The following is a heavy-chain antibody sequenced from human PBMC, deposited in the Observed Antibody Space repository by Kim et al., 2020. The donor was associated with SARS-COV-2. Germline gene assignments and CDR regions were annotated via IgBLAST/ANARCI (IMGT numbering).Heavy chain of an antibody. J-gene: IGHJ6*01. D-gene: IGHD3-16*01. CDR1: GFTFSGYN. CDR3: AGVGYVYGRGSLRNVYY. V-gene: IGHV3-11*03. Sequence: GGSLRLSCAASGFTFSGYNMSWIRQAPGKGLEWVSYISSSSSYTNSAASVKGRFTTTSNTAKNLQYLQMSILDAEDTAEYYCAGVGYVYGRGSLRNVYY. CDR2: ISSSSSYT.